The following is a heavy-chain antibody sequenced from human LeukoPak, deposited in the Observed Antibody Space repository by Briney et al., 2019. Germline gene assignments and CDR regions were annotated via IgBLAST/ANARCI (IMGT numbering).Heavy chain of an antibody. D-gene: IGHD1-14*01. CDR1: GFTFSSYW. J-gene: IGHJ4*02. V-gene: IGHV3-7*03. Sequence: GGSLRLSCAASGFTFSSYWVSWVRQAPGKGLEWVANIKQDGSEKYYVDSVKGRFTISRDNSKNTLYLQMNSLRPEDTAVYYCAKLHNLNCDYWGLGTLATVSS. CDR2: IKQDGSEK. CDR3: AKLHNLNCDY.